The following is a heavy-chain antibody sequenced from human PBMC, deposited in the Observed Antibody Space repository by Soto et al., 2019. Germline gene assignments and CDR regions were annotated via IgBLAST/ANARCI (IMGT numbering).Heavy chain of an antibody. V-gene: IGHV3-23*01. J-gene: IGHJ3*02. CDR1: GFSFSSYA. Sequence: GGSLRLSCAASGFSFSSYAMSWVRQAPGKGLEWVSGISGSGGSTYYADSVKGRFTMSRDNSKNTLYLQMNSLRAEDTAVYYCAKGRVYTSNTDAFDIWGQGTVVTVSS. CDR3: AKGRVYTSNTDAFDI. D-gene: IGHD6-13*01. CDR2: ISGSGGST.